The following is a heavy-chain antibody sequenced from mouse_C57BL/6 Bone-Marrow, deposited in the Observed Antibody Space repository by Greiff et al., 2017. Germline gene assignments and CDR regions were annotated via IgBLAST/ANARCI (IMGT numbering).Heavy chain of an antibody. V-gene: IGHV5-6*01. CDR1: GFTFSSYG. Sequence: EVQLVESGGDLVKPGGSLKLSCAASGFTFSSYGMSWVRQTPDKRLEWVATISSGGSYTYYPDSVKGRFTISRYNAKNTLYLQMSSLKSEDTAMYYCASLITTVWGYWGQGTTLTVSS. J-gene: IGHJ2*01. CDR2: ISSGGSYT. CDR3: ASLITTVWGY. D-gene: IGHD1-1*01.